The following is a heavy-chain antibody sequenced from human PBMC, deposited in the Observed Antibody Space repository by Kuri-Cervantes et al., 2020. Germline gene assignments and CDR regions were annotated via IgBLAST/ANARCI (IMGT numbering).Heavy chain of an antibody. J-gene: IGHJ3*02. CDR3: ARGAAASFNTFDI. D-gene: IGHD6-13*01. CDR1: GFTFDDYG. CDR2: LNWNGGNT. Sequence: GGSLRLSCAASGFTFDDYGMSWVRQAPGKGLEWVSGLNWNGGNTGYADSVKGRFTISRDNAKNSLYLQMSSLRAEDTAVYYCARGAAASFNTFDIWGQGTMVTVSS. V-gene: IGHV3-20*04.